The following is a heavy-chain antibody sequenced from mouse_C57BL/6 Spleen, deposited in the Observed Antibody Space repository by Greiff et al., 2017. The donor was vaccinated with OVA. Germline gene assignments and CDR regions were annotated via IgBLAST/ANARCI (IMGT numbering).Heavy chain of an antibody. D-gene: IGHD6-1*01. J-gene: IGHJ4*01. CDR1: GYTFTDYY. CDR2: IFPGRGNT. Sequence: VQLQQSGPELVKPGTSVKISCKASGYTFTDYYINWVKQRPGQGLEWIGWIFPGRGNTYYYEKFKDKATLTVDKSSSTADMLLSSLTSEDSAVYFCARGPSYYYAMDYWGQGTSVTVSS. CDR3: ARGPSYYYAMDY. V-gene: IGHV1-75*01.